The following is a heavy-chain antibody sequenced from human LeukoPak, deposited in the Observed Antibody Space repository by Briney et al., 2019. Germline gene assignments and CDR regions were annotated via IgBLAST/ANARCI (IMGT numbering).Heavy chain of an antibody. CDR3: ARQFDS. Sequence: SKTLSLTCTVSGYSISSGYYWGWIRQPPGKGLEWIGSIYESGSTYYNPSLKSRVTISVDTSKNQLSLKLTSVTAADTAVYYCARQFDSWGQGTLVTVSS. V-gene: IGHV4-38-2*02. J-gene: IGHJ4*02. CDR1: GYSISSGYY. CDR2: IYESGST.